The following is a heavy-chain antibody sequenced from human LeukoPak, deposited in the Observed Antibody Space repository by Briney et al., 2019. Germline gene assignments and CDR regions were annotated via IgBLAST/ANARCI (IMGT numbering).Heavy chain of an antibody. V-gene: IGHV1-69*13. CDR2: IIPIFGTA. CDR3: ARDAGVVGANLGLAFDI. D-gene: IGHD1-26*01. CDR1: GGTFSSYA. Sequence: GASVKVSCKASGGTFSSYAISWVRQAPGQGLEWMGGIIPIFGTANYAQKFQGRVTITADESTSTAYMELNSLRAEDTAVYYCARDAGVVGANLGLAFDIWGQGTMVTVSS. J-gene: IGHJ3*02.